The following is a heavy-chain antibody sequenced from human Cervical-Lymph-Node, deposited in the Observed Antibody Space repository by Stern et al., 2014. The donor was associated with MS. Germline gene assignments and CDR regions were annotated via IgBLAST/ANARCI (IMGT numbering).Heavy chain of an antibody. CDR2: ISFVGSNK. CDR3: MGVGDAMDV. J-gene: IGHJ6*02. CDR1: GFSISSLG. Sequence: QMQLVQSGGGVVPPGRSLRLSCAASGFSISSLGMHWVRQAPGKGLEWVAVISFVGSNKKYGDAVKGRFSISSDNSNNTMYLQMNSLRPEDTAVYYCMGVGDAMDVWGQGTTVIVS. V-gene: IGHV3-30*03.